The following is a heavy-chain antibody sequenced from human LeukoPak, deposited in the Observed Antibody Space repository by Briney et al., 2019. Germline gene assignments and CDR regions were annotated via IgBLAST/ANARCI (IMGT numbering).Heavy chain of an antibody. D-gene: IGHD6-13*01. J-gene: IGHJ4*02. V-gene: IGHV3-30*04. Sequence: GRSLRLSCAASGFTFSSYAMHWVRQAPGKGLEWVAVISYDGSNKYYADSVKGRFTISRDNSKNTLYLQMNSLRAEDTAVYYCARGVIAAAGTGLYYFDYWGQGTLSPSPQ. CDR2: ISYDGSNK. CDR1: GFTFSSYA. CDR3: ARGVIAAAGTGLYYFDY.